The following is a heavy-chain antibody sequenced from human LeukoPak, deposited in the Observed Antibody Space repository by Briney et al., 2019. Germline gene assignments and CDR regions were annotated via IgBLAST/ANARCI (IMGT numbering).Heavy chain of an antibody. J-gene: IGHJ6*03. CDR3: ARGRGRLNANRGVYNYHYYMEF. Sequence: SVKVSCKASGGTFSSYAISWVRQAPGQGLEWMGGIIPIFGTANYAQKFQGRVTITADKSTSTAYMELSSLASEDTAIYYCARGRGRLNANRGVYNYHYYMEFWGTGTTLIVS. D-gene: IGHD3-10*01. V-gene: IGHV1-69*06. CDR1: GGTFSSYA. CDR2: IIPIFGTA.